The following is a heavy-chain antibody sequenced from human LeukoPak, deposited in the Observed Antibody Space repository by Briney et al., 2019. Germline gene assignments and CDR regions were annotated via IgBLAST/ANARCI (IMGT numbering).Heavy chain of an antibody. CDR1: GGSPSSYY. D-gene: IGHD5-12*01. CDR2: IYYSGST. V-gene: IGHV4-59*01. Sequence: SETLSLTCTVSGGSPSSYYWSWIRQPPGKGLEWIGYIYYSGSTNYNPSLNSRVTISVDTSKNQFSLKLSSVTAADTAVYYCARGWVRGYSGYPYYYYMDVWVKGTTVTVSS. J-gene: IGHJ6*03. CDR3: ARGWVRGYSGYPYYYYMDV.